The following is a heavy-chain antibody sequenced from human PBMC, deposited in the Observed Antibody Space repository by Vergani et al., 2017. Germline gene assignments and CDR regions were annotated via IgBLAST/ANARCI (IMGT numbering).Heavy chain of an antibody. J-gene: IGHJ4*02. CDR2: IYYSGST. CDR1: GGSISSYY. V-gene: IGHV4-59*01. Sequence: QVQLQESGPGLVKPSETLSLTCTVSGGSISSYYWSWIRQPPGEGLEWIGYIYYSGSTNYNPSLKSRVTITVDTSKNQFSLKLSPVTAADTAVYYCARVGPLYSSSWPTLRYFDYWGQGTLVTVSS. CDR3: ARVGPLYSSSWPTLRYFDY. D-gene: IGHD6-13*01.